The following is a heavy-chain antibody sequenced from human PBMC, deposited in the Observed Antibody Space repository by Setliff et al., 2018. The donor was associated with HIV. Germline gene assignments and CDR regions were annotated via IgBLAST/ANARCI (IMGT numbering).Heavy chain of an antibody. V-gene: IGHV4-34*01. CDR1: GGSFSSYY. CDR3: ARDLGSSWYFSH. CDR2: INHSGST. J-gene: IGHJ4*02. Sequence: NPSETLSLTCGVYGGSFSSYYWSWIRQSPGKGLEWIGEINHSGSTNYNPSLKSRVTISVDTSKNQFSLKLSSVTAADTAVYYCARDLGSSWYFSHWGQGTLVTVSS. D-gene: IGHD6-13*01.